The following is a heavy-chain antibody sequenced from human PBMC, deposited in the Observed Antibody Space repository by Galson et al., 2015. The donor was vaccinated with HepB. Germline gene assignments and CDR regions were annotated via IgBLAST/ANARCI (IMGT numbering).Heavy chain of an antibody. J-gene: IGHJ4*02. Sequence: SVKVSCKASEGTFSSYAINWVRQAPGQGLEWMGGIIPIFGTPNYAQKFQGRVTMTADQSTSTAYMELSSLRSEDTAVYYCARGIGAALNLEPDYWGQGTLVTVSS. D-gene: IGHD6-13*01. CDR1: EGTFSSYA. CDR2: IIPIFGTP. V-gene: IGHV1-69*13. CDR3: ARGIGAALNLEPDY.